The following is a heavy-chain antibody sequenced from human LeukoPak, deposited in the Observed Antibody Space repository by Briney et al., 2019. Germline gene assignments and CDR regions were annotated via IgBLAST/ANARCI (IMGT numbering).Heavy chain of an antibody. CDR1: GGTFSSYA. J-gene: IGHJ5*02. Sequence: GASVKVSCKASGGTFSSYAISWVRQAPGQGLEWMGGIIPIFGTANYAQKFQGRVTITADESTSTAYMELSSLRSEDTAVYYCARAIYSYGSWFDPWGQGTLVTVSS. V-gene: IGHV1-69*01. D-gene: IGHD5-18*01. CDR3: ARAIYSYGSWFDP. CDR2: IIPIFGTA.